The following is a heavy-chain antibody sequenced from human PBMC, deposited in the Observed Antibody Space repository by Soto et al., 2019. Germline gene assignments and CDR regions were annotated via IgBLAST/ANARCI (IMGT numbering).Heavy chain of an antibody. CDR2: IYYSGST. J-gene: IGHJ4*02. CDR3: AGGVFR. D-gene: IGHD2-8*01. Sequence: QVQLQESGPGLVKPSQTLSLTCTVSGGSISSGGYYWSWIRQHPGKGLEWIGYIYYSGSTYYNPSHMSRVTTSVDASKYQFSPRLSSVPAAAAALAYGAGGVFRWGQGGLVSVS. CDR1: GGSISSGGYY. V-gene: IGHV4-31*03.